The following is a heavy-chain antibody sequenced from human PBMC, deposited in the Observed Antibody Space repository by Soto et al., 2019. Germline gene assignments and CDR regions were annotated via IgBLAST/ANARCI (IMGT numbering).Heavy chain of an antibody. CDR3: AKVTKRAAAGRYEYYKYGMNV. CDR2: ISGSGGSS. Sequence: GGSLRLSCAAAGFAFSTYAMTWVRQAPGKGLEWVSVISGSGGSSYYAASVKGRFTISRDNSKNTLFLQMNGLRAEDTAVYYCAKVTKRAAAGRYEYYKYGMNVWGQGTTVTVSS. D-gene: IGHD6-13*01. J-gene: IGHJ6*02. CDR1: GFAFSTYA. V-gene: IGHV3-23*01.